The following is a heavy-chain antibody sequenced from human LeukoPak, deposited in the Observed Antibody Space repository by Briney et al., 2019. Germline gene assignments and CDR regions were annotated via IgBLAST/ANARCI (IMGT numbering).Heavy chain of an antibody. CDR1: EFIFSNYA. V-gene: IGHV3-23*01. CDR2: ITTAGET. J-gene: IGHJ4*02. Sequence: GGSLRLSCAASEFIFSNYAMSWVRQTPGKGLEWVSSITTAGETYYADSVKGRFTTSRDTSKNTILLQLTNLRAEDTAVYFCARDQGHDYVPTGSATHAFWGQGTLVAVSS. CDR3: ARDQGHDYVPTGSATHAF. D-gene: IGHD4/OR15-4a*01.